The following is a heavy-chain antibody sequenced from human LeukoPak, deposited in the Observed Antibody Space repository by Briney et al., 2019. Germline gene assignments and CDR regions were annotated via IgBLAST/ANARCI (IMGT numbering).Heavy chain of an antibody. Sequence: GGSLRLSCAASGFTFDDYAMHWVRQAPGKGLEWVSGISWNRGSIGYADSVKGRFTISRDNAKNSLYLQMNSLRAEDTALYYCAKDERARYSSTLKLTSFDYWGQGTLVTVSS. CDR3: AKDERARYSSTLKLTSFDY. CDR1: GFTFDDYA. CDR2: ISWNRGSI. V-gene: IGHV3-9*01. D-gene: IGHD6-13*01. J-gene: IGHJ4*02.